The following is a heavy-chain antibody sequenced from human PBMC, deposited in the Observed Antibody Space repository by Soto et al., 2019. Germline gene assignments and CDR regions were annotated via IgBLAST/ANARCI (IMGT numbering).Heavy chain of an antibody. J-gene: IGHJ4*02. D-gene: IGHD3-16*01. CDR2: VYYSGAT. CDR3: ARDKDLQPTVWGF. V-gene: IGHV4-31*03. Sequence: PXETLSLTSTVSGDSMATGGHYYNWIRQVPGKGLEWIGYVYYSGATHYTPSLRARATISRDTSKNQFSLRLISVTAADTALYYCARDKDLQPTVWGFWGQGIQVTVSS. CDR1: GDSMATGGHY.